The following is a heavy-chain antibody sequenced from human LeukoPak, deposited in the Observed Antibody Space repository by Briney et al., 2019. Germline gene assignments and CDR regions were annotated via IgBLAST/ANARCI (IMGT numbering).Heavy chain of an antibody. CDR3: ARLGTTGTTKSAFDI. D-gene: IGHD1-1*01. V-gene: IGHV1-69*04. CDR2: IIPILGIA. Sequence: SVKVSCKASGGTFSSYAMSWVRQAPGQGLEWMGRIIPILGIANYAQKFQGRVTITADKSTSTAYMELSSLRSEDTAVYYCARLGTTGTTKSAFDIWGQRTMVTVSS. J-gene: IGHJ3*02. CDR1: GGTFSSYA.